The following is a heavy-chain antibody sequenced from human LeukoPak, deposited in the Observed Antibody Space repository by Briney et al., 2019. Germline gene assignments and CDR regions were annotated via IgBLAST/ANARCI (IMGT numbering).Heavy chain of an antibody. V-gene: IGHV4-30-2*01. Sequence: SQTLSLTCAVSGGSISSGGYSWSWIRQPPGKGLEWIGYIYHSGSTYYNPSLKSRVTISVDRSKNQFSLKLSSVTAADTAVYYCARADSGYDYPFDYWGQGTLVTVSS. D-gene: IGHD5-12*01. CDR1: GGSISSGGYS. CDR2: IYHSGST. J-gene: IGHJ4*02. CDR3: ARADSGYDYPFDY.